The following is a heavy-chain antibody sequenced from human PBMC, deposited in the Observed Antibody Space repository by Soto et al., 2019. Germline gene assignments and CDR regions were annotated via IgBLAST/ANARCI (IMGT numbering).Heavy chain of an antibody. CDR2: INPNSGGT. J-gene: IGHJ6*02. Sequence: EASVKVSCKASGYTFTGYYMHWVRQAPGQGLEWMGWINPNSGGTIYAQNFQGRVTMTRDTSISTAYMELSRLRSDDTAVYYCARAGGYSGFDDYYYYYGMDVWGQGTTVTVSS. CDR3: ARAGGYSGFDDYYYYYGMDV. D-gene: IGHD5-12*01. CDR1: GYTFTGYY. V-gene: IGHV1-2*02.